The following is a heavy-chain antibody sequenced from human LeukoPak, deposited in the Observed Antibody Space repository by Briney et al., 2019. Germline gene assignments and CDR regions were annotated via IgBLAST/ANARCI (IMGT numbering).Heavy chain of an antibody. V-gene: IGHV3-30*02. CDR1: GFTFSSYG. D-gene: IGHD4-17*01. Sequence: PGGSLRLSCAASGFTFSSYGMHWVRQAPGKGLEWVAFIRDDGSNKYYADSVKGRFTISRDNSKNTLYLQMNSLRAEDTAVYYCATPFGGDYGAIFDYWGQGTLVTVSS. CDR2: IRDDGSNK. J-gene: IGHJ4*02. CDR3: ATPFGGDYGAIFDY.